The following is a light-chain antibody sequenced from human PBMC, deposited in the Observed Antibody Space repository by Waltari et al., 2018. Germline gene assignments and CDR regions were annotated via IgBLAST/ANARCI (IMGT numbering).Light chain of an antibody. V-gene: IGKV3-20*01. CDR1: QSISRY. Sequence: EIVLTQSPGTLSLSPGERATLSCRASQSISRYLAWYQQKPGQAPRLLIYAASSSATGIPDRFSGSGSGTDFSLTISRLEPEDFAVYYCQNHERLPAMFGQGTKVEIK. CDR2: AAS. CDR3: QNHERLPAM. J-gene: IGKJ1*01.